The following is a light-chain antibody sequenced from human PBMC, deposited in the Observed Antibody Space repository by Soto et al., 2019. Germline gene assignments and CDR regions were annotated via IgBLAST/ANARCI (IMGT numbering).Light chain of an antibody. CDR2: DAS. V-gene: IGKV1-5*01. CDR1: QSISSW. J-gene: IGKJ1*01. CDR3: QQYNSYWT. Sequence: DIQMTQSPSTLSASVGDRVTITCRASQSISSWLAWYQQKPGKAPKLLIYDASSLESGVPSRFSGSGSGTEFTLTISSLQPDDFATYYCQQYNSYWTFXQGTKADIK.